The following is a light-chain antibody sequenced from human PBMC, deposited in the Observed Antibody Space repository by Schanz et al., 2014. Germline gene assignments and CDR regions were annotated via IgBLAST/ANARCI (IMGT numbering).Light chain of an antibody. CDR3: SSYAGSTTSWV. CDR2: EVN. Sequence: QSVLTQPASMSGSPGQSITISCTGTSSDVGRDNFVSWYQQHPGKAPTLLIFEVNKRPSGVSDRFSGSKSANTASLTISGLQAEDEADYYCSSYAGSTTSWVFGGGTKLTVL. CDR1: SSDVGRDNF. J-gene: IGLJ3*02. V-gene: IGLV2-23*02.